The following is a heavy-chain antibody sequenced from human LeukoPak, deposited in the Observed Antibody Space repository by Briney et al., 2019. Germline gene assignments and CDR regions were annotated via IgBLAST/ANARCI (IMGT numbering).Heavy chain of an antibody. J-gene: IGHJ6*02. CDR2: ISYDGSNK. Sequence: GGSLRLSCAASGFTFSSYAMHWVRQAPGKGLEWVAVISYDGSNKYYADSVKGRFTISRDNSKNTLYLQMNSLSAEETAVYYCARDRYGMDVWGQGTTVTVSS. CDR3: ARDRYGMDV. V-gene: IGHV3-30-3*01. CDR1: GFTFSSYA.